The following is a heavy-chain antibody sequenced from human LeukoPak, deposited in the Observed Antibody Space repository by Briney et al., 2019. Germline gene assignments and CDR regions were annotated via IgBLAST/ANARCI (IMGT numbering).Heavy chain of an antibody. D-gene: IGHD1-26*01. Sequence: SGTLFLTCTVSGGSISGQYWSWIRQPPGKGLEWIGFVSYSGSTNYNPSLNGRVTISLDTSKNQFSLRLNSVTAADTAVYYCARGGASSRYFDYWGQGTLVTVSS. CDR1: GGSISGQY. J-gene: IGHJ4*02. CDR2: VSYSGST. V-gene: IGHV4-59*11. CDR3: ARGGASSRYFDY.